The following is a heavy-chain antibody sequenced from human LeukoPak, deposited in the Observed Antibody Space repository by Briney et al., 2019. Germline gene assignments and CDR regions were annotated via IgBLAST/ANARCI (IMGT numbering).Heavy chain of an antibody. J-gene: IGHJ4*02. CDR2: ISAGGGYT. V-gene: IGHV3-23*01. D-gene: IGHD1-26*01. CDR3: AKDLRVIVGPLTG. Sequence: PGGSLRLSCAASGFSFNSYAMIWVRQAPGKGLEWASIISAGGGYTYYADSVKGQFTISRDNSKNTLYLQMNSLRVEDTAVYYCAKDLRVIVGPLTGWGQGTLVTVSS. CDR1: GFSFNSYA.